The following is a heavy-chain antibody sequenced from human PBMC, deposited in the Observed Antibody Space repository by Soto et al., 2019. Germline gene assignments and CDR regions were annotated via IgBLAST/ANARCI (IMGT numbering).Heavy chain of an antibody. V-gene: IGHV4-59*01. CDR3: ARGPSIAARWFDP. Sequence: SETLSLTCTVSGGSISSYYWSWIRQPPGKGLEWIGYIYYSGSTNYNPSLKSRVTISVDTSKNQFSLKLSSVTAADTAVYYCARGPSIAARWFDPWGQGTLVTVSS. D-gene: IGHD6-6*01. CDR2: IYYSGST. J-gene: IGHJ5*02. CDR1: GGSISSYY.